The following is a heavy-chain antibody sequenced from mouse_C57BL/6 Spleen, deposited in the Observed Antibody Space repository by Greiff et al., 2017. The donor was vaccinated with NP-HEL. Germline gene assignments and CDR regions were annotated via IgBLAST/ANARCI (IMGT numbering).Heavy chain of an antibody. CDR1: GYAFSSSW. V-gene: IGHV1-82*01. D-gene: IGHD1-1*01. CDR2: IYPGDGDT. CDR3: ARWEVVARAPFDY. Sequence: QVQLQQSGPELVKPGASVKISCKASGYAFSSSWMNWVKQRPGKGLEWIGRIYPGDGDTNYNGKFKGKATLTADKSSSTAYMQLSSLTSEDSAVYFCARWEVVARAPFDYWGQGTTLTVSS. J-gene: IGHJ2*01.